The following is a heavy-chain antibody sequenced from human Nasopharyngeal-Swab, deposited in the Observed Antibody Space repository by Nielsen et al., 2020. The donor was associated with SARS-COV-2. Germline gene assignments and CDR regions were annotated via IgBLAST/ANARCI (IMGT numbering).Heavy chain of an antibody. CDR3: ARQVRSGIAVAGPYYFDY. CDR1: GGSISSGGYY. D-gene: IGHD6-19*01. J-gene: IGHJ4*02. V-gene: IGHV4-31*03. Sequence: LRLSCTVSGGSISSGGYYWSWIRQHPGKGLEWIGYIYYSGSTYYNPSLKSRVTISVDTSKNQFSLKLSSVTAADTAVYYCARQVRSGIAVAGPYYFDYWGQGTLVTVSS. CDR2: IYYSGST.